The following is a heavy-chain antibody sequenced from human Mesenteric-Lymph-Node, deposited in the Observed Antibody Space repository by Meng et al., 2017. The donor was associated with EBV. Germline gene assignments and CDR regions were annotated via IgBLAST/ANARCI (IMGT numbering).Heavy chain of an antibody. CDR1: GGSFSGYY. V-gene: IGHV4-34*01. Sequence: GQLQQWGVGLLKPSETLSLTCAVYGGSFSGYYWNWIRQPPGKGLEWIGEINHRGSTNYNPSLKSRVTISVDTSKNQFSLKLSSVTAADTAVYYCARGYCTGGVCYKAWDYWGQGTLVTVSS. J-gene: IGHJ4*02. CDR3: ARGYCTGGVCYKAWDY. CDR2: INHRGST. D-gene: IGHD2-8*02.